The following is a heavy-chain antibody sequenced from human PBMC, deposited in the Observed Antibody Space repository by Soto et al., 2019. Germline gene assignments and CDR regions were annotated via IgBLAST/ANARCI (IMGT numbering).Heavy chain of an antibody. Sequence: SVKLSCKASRVTFNSYAISWVRQSPGQGLEWMGGIIPIFGTANYAQKFQGRVTITADESTSTAYMELSSLRSEDTAVFYCARMATRRGYWGQGTLVTVSS. CDR3: ARMATRRGY. D-gene: IGHD5-12*01. CDR1: RVTFNSYA. CDR2: IIPIFGTA. V-gene: IGHV1-69*13. J-gene: IGHJ4*02.